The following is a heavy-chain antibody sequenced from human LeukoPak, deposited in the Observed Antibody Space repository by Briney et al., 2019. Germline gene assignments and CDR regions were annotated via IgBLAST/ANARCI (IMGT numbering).Heavy chain of an antibody. V-gene: IGHV3-23*01. CDR3: AKVVIAAAGCFDY. CDR1: GFTFSSYG. D-gene: IGHD6-13*01. CDR2: ISGSGGST. Sequence: GGTLRLSCAASGFTFSSYGMSWVRQAPGKGLEWVSAISGSGGSTYYADSVKGRFTISRDNSKNTLYLQMNSLRAEDTAVYYCAKVVIAAAGCFDYWGQGTLVTVSS. J-gene: IGHJ4*02.